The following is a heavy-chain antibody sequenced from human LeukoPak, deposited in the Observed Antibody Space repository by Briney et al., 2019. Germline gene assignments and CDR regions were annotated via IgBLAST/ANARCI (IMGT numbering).Heavy chain of an antibody. Sequence: GGSLRLSCAASGFTFSSYDMSWVRQAPGKGLEWGSGITSSGGGTYYPDSVKGRFTISRDNSKNTLYRQMHSLTDEDTAVYYCASGLGYCSISSCYAGFDYWGQGTLVTVSS. J-gene: IGHJ4*02. D-gene: IGHD2-2*01. CDR2: ITSSGGGT. CDR3: ASGLGYCSISSCYAGFDY. V-gene: IGHV3-23*01. CDR1: GFTFSSYD.